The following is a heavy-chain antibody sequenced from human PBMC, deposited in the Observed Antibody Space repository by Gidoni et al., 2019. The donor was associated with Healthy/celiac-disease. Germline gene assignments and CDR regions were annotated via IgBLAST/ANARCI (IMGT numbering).Heavy chain of an antibody. CDR2: ISSSGSTI. Sequence: QVQLVESGGGLVKPGGSLSLSCSASGFTFSDSYMSWLRQAPVKGLEWVSYISSSGSTIYYADSVKGRFTISRDNAKNSLYLQMNSLRAEDTAVYYCARDTVQGVYYYYYGMDVWGQGTTVTVSS. D-gene: IGHD3-10*01. CDR3: ARDTVQGVYYYYYGMDV. J-gene: IGHJ6*02. CDR1: GFTFSDSY. V-gene: IGHV3-11*01.